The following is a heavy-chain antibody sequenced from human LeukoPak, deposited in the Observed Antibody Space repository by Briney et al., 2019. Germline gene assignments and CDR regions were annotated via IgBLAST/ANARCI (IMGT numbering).Heavy chain of an antibody. J-gene: IGHJ4*02. Sequence: GGSLRLSCAASGFTLSSYAMSWVRQAPGKGLEWASAISGSGGSTYYADSVKGRFTISRDNSKNTLYLQMNSLRAEDTAVYYCAKDRSGYSSSSSNFDYWGQGTLVTVSS. CDR2: ISGSGGST. V-gene: IGHV3-23*01. CDR1: GFTLSSYA. D-gene: IGHD6-6*01. CDR3: AKDRSGYSSSSSNFDY.